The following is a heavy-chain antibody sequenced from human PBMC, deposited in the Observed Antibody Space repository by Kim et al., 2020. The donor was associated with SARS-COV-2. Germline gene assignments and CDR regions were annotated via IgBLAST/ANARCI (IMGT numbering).Heavy chain of an antibody. CDR1: GGTFSSYA. D-gene: IGHD2-2*01. CDR2: IIPIFGTA. CDR3: ARIVVVVPAAMVGWFDP. Sequence: SVKVSCKASGGTFSSYAISWVRQAPGQGLEWMGGIIPIFGTANYAQKFQGRVTITADESTSTAYMELSSLRSEDTAVYYCARIVVVVPAAMVGWFDPWGQGTLVTVSS. J-gene: IGHJ5*02. V-gene: IGHV1-69*13.